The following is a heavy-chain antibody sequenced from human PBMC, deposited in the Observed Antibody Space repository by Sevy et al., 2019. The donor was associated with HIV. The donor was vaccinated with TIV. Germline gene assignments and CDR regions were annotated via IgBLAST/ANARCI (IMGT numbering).Heavy chain of an antibody. CDR3: ARDRSFSGYDSSGYYTASNWFDP. Sequence: SETLSLTCTVSGGSISSYYWSWIRQPAGKGLEWIGRIYTSGSTNYNPSLKSRVTMSVDTSKNQFSLKLSSVTAADTAVDYSARDRSFSGYDSSGYYTASNWFDPWGQGTLVTVSS. J-gene: IGHJ5*02. D-gene: IGHD3-22*01. CDR1: GGSISSYY. V-gene: IGHV4-4*07. CDR2: IYTSGST.